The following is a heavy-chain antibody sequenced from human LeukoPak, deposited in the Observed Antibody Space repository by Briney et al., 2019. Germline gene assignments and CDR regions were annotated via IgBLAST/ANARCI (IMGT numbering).Heavy chain of an antibody. CDR2: INHNGNVN. J-gene: IGHJ6*02. CDR3: ARGGGLDV. V-gene: IGHV3-7*03. CDR1: GFTLSNNR. D-gene: IGHD3-16*01. Sequence: GGSLRLSCAASGFTLSNNRMNWARQAPGKGLEWVASINHNGNVNYYVDSVKGRFTISRDNAKNSLYLQMSNLRAEDTAVYFCARGGGLDVWGQGATVTVSS.